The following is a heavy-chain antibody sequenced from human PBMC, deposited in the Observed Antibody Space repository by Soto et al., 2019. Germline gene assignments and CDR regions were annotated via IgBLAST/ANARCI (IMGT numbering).Heavy chain of an antibody. CDR2: IYYSAST. D-gene: IGHD2-21*01. J-gene: IGHJ5*02. Sequence: QVQLQESGPGLVKPSQTLSLTCTVSGGSISSGGYYWSWIRQHPGKGLEWIGYIYYSASTYYNPSLKRRVTISVDTSKNQFSLKLSSVTAADTAVYYCARAGMVVKRVNWFDPWGQGTLVTVSS. CDR1: GGSISSGGYY. CDR3: ARAGMVVKRVNWFDP. V-gene: IGHV4-31*03.